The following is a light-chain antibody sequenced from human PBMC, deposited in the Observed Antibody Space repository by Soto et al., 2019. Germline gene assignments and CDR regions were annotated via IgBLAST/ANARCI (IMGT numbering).Light chain of an antibody. Sequence: EIVLTQSPATLSLSPGERATLSCRASQSIGSFLAWYQQKPGQSPRLLIYDASNRATGIPGRFSGSGSGTDFTLTISSLEPEDFAVYSCQQRATWPLTFGGGTRVEIK. CDR1: QSIGSF. V-gene: IGKV3-11*01. CDR3: QQRATWPLT. J-gene: IGKJ4*01. CDR2: DAS.